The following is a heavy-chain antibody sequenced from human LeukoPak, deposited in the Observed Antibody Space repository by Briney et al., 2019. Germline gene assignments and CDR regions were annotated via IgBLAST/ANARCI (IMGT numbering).Heavy chain of an antibody. Sequence: ASVKVSCKASGGTFSSYAISWVRQAPGQGLEWMGRIIPIFGTANYAQKFQGRVTITTDESTSTAYMELRSLRSDDTAVYYCARDPVAATMGSFGYWGQGTLVTVSS. CDR1: GGTFSSYA. CDR2: IIPIFGTA. V-gene: IGHV1-69*05. CDR3: ARDPVAATMGSFGY. J-gene: IGHJ4*02. D-gene: IGHD2-15*01.